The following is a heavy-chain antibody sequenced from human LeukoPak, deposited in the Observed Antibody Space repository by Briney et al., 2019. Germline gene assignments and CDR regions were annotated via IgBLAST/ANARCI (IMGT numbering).Heavy chain of an antibody. Sequence: SETLSLTCTVSGGSISSSSDYWGWIRQAPGKGLEWIGSIYYHENTYYNSSLKSRVTISVDTSKNQFSLKLSSVTAADTAVYYCARPVATEGYYYMDVWGKGTTVTISS. CDR1: GGSISSSSDY. CDR2: IYYHENT. V-gene: IGHV4-39*07. J-gene: IGHJ6*03. CDR3: ARPVATEGYYYMDV. D-gene: IGHD2-21*02.